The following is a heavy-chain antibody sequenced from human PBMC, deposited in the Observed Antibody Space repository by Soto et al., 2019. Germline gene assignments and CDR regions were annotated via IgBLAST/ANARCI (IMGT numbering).Heavy chain of an antibody. J-gene: IGHJ6*02. Sequence: PGESLKISCKGSGYSFTSTWISWVRQMHGKGLEWVGRIDPSDSYTRYSPSFQGHVTISADKSISTAFLQWSSLKASDTAMYFCARQKNYGDKSNYYYGLDVWGQGTTVTVSS. V-gene: IGHV5-10-1*01. CDR1: GYSFTSTW. CDR3: ARQKNYGDKSNYYYGLDV. CDR2: IDPSDSYT. D-gene: IGHD4-17*01.